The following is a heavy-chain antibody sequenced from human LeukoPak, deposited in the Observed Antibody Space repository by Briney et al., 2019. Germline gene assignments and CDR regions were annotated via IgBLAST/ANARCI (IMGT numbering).Heavy chain of an antibody. CDR1: GFTFSSDG. Sequence: LSGGSLRLSCAASGFTFSSDGMSWVRQAPGKGLEWVSTITDSGGSTYYADSMKGRFTISRDNAKNTLYLHMNSLRAEDTAVYYCAKRQSQWVTYGTYYYYMDVWGKGTTVTISS. V-gene: IGHV3-23*01. CDR3: AKRQSQWVTYGTYYYYMDV. J-gene: IGHJ6*03. CDR2: ITDSGGST. D-gene: IGHD1-26*01.